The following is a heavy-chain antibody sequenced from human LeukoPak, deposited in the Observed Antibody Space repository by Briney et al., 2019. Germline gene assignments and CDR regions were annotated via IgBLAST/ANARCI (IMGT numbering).Heavy chain of an antibody. J-gene: IGHJ4*02. CDR1: GYTFTGYY. CDR3: ARAFGSSAYYYY. V-gene: IGHV1-2*02. CDR2: INPNSGGT. Sequence: ASVKVSCKASGYTFTGYYMHWVRQAPGQGLEWMGWINPNSGGTNYAQKFQGRVTMTRDTSISTAYMELSRLRSDDTAVYYCARAFGSSAYYYYWGQGTLVTVSS. D-gene: IGHD3-22*01.